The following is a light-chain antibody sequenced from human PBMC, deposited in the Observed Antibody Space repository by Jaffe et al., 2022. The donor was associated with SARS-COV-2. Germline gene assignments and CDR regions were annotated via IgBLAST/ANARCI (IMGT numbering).Light chain of an antibody. CDR2: YDS. V-gene: IGLV3-21*04. CDR1: NIGSKS. J-gene: IGLJ1*01. Sequence: SYVLTQSPSVSVAPGKTARITCGGNNIGSKSVHWYQQRPGQAPVLVVYYDSDRPSGIPERFSGSNSGNTATLTISRVEAGDEADYYCQVWDSSSDHPGVFGTGTKVTVL. CDR3: QVWDSSSDHPGV.